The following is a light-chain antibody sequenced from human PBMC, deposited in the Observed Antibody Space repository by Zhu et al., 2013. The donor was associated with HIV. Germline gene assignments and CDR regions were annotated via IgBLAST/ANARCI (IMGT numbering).Light chain of an antibody. Sequence: EIVLTQSPGTLSLSPGETATLSCRASQSVTSNYLAWYQQKPGQAPRLLIYGASSRATGIPDRFSGGGSGTDFTLTISRLEPEDFAVYYCHQYARTPRTFGQGTKVEIK. CDR2: GAS. J-gene: IGKJ1*01. CDR3: HQYARTPRT. CDR1: QSVTSNY. V-gene: IGKV3-20*01.